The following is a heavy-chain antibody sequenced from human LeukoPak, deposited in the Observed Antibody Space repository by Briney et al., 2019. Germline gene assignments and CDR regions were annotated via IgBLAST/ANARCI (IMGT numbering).Heavy chain of an antibody. Sequence: GGSLRLSCAASGFTVNSNYLSWVRQAPGKGLEWVSTLYNTGNTYYANSVKGRFSISRDNSKNTLFLQMNSLRAEDTAAYYCARLTPAAGRLYFVDWGPGTLVTVSS. D-gene: IGHD6-13*01. CDR2: LYNTGNT. CDR1: GFTVNSNY. V-gene: IGHV3-53*01. J-gene: IGHJ4*02. CDR3: ARLTPAAGRLYFVD.